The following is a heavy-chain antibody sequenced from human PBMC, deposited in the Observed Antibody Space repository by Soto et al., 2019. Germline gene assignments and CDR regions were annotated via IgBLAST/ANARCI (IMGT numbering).Heavy chain of an antibody. CDR2: ISWNSGTI. D-gene: IGHD2-15*01. Sequence: EAQLVESGGGLVQPRGSLRLSCAVSGFTFDVYAMHWVRQAPGKGLEWVAGISWNSGTIAYADSVKGRFTISRDNARKSLHLQMYILRVEDTALYYCVKDMTGYCSGGGNCYPAGSAFDIWGQGTMVTVSS. CDR1: GFTFDVYA. CDR3: VKDMTGYCSGGGNCYPAGSAFDI. J-gene: IGHJ3*02. V-gene: IGHV3-9*01.